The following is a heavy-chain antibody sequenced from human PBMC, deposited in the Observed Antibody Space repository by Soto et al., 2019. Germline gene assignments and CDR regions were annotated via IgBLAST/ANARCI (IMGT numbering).Heavy chain of an antibody. CDR2: INAGNGNT. V-gene: IGHV1-3*01. CDR1: GYTFTSYA. J-gene: IGHJ4*02. D-gene: IGHD2-15*01. Sequence: ASVKVSCKASGYTFTSYAMHWVRQAPGQRLEWMGWINAGNGNTKYSQKFQGRVTITRDTSASTAYMELSSLRSEDTAVYYCARDGLGYCSGGSCYPMYYFDYWGQGTLVTVSS. CDR3: ARDGLGYCSGGSCYPMYYFDY.